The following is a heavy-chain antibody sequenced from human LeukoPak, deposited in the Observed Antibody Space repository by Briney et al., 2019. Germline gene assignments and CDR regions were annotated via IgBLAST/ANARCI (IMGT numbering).Heavy chain of an antibody. J-gene: IGHJ4*02. CDR1: GGSIISYY. Sequence: SETLSLTCTVSGGSIISYYWSWIRQPPGKGLEWIGYIYYSGSTNYNPSLKSRVTISVDTSKNQFSLKLSSVTAADTAVYYCARRTTYSNSCFDYWGQGTLVTVSS. CDR3: ARRTTYSNSCFDY. CDR2: IYYSGST. V-gene: IGHV4-59*08. D-gene: IGHD6-13*01.